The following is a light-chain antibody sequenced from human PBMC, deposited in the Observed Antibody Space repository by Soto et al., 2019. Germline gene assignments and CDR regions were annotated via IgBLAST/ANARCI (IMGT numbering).Light chain of an antibody. CDR3: QQYNNWPPIT. V-gene: IGKV3-15*01. CDR1: QSVSSSY. J-gene: IGKJ5*01. CDR2: GAS. Sequence: EIVLTQSPGTLSLSPGERATLSCGASQSVSSSYLAWYQQKPGQAPRLLIYGASTRAAGVPARFSGSGSGTDFTLTISSLQSEDFAVYHCQQYNNWPPITFGQGTRLEIK.